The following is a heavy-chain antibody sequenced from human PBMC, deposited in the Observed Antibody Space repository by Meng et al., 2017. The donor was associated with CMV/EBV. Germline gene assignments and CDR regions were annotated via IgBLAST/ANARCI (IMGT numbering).Heavy chain of an antibody. D-gene: IGHD1-26*01. J-gene: IGHJ5*02. CDR1: GYVFPSYV. Sequence: ASVTVSCQASGYVFPSYVIHWVRQPPGQGLEWLGWISVYKGDTNYAQKVQGRVTLTTDTSTSTAYMELRGLRSADTAVYYCARSRVGAWTWFDPWGQGTLVTVSS. V-gene: IGHV1-18*01. CDR3: ARSRVGAWTWFDP. CDR2: ISVYKGDT.